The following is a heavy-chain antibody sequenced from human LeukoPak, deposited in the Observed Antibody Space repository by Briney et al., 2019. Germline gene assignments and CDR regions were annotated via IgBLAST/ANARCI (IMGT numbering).Heavy chain of an antibody. CDR3: ARAIQQLFAFDI. V-gene: IGHV3-23*01. D-gene: IGHD6-13*01. CDR2: ISGSGGST. CDR1: GFTFSSYA. J-gene: IGHJ3*02. Sequence: PGGSLRLSCAASGFTFSSYAMSWVRQAPGKGLEWVSAISGSGGSTYYADSVKGRFTISRDNSKNTLYLQMNSLRAEDTAVYYCARAIQQLFAFDIWGQGTMVTVSS.